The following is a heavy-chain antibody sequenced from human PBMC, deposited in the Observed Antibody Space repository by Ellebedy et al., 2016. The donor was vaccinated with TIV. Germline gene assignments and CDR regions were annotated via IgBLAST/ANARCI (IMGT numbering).Heavy chain of an antibody. D-gene: IGHD3-9*01. V-gene: IGHV3-9*01. CDR3: AKGYDILTGYHDAFDI. J-gene: IGHJ3*02. CDR2: ISWNSGSI. Sequence: SLKISXAASGFTFDDYAMHWVRQAPGKGLEWVSGISWNSGSIGYADSVKGRFTISRDNAKNSLYLQMNSLRAEDTALYYCAKGYDILTGYHDAFDIWGQGTMVTVSS. CDR1: GFTFDDYA.